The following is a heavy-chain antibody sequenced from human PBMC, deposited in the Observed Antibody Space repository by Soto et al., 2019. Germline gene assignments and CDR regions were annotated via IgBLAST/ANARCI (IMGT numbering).Heavy chain of an antibody. V-gene: IGHV3-15*01. Sequence: PGGSLRLSCAASGFTFSNAWMSWVRQAPGKGLEWVGRIKSKTDGGTTDYAAPVKGRFTIPRDDSKNTLYLQMNSLKTEDTAVYYCTTDQIVWCGGLTYYSYGMEVWCQGTTVTVSS. D-gene: IGHD2-21*01. J-gene: IGHJ6*02. CDR2: IKSKTDGGTT. CDR3: TTDQIVWCGGLTYYSYGMEV. CDR1: GFTFSNAW.